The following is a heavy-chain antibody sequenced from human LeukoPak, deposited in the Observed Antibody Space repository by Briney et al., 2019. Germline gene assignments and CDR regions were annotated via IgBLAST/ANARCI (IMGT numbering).Heavy chain of an antibody. V-gene: IGHV3-53*01. J-gene: IGHJ4*02. CDR2: FYCGEST. CDR1: GFPVASNY. Sequence: RRGGSLRLSCAASGFPVASNYMTWVRQAPGKGLEWVACFYCGESTFYADSVKGRFTISRDASKNTVHLQMDRLRADDTAMYYCARALGSGTYYGWGQGTLVTVSS. CDR3: ARALGSGTYYG. D-gene: IGHD1-26*01.